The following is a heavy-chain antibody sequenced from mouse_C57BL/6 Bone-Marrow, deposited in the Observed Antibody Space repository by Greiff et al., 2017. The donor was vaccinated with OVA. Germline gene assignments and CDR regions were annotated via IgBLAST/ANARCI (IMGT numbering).Heavy chain of an antibody. CDR2: IYPSDSET. J-gene: IGHJ4*01. D-gene: IGHD1-1*01. V-gene: IGHV1-61*01. CDR1: GYTFTSYW. CDR3: ARGTITTGAMDY. Sequence: QVQLQQPGAELVRPGSSVKLSCKASGYTFTSYWMDWVKQRPGQGLEWIGNIYPSDSETHYNQKFKDKATLTVDKSSSTAYMQLSSLTSEDSAVYYCARGTITTGAMDYWGQGTSVTVSS.